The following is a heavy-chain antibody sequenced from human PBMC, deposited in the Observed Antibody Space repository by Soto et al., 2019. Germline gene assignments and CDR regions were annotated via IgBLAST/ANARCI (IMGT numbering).Heavy chain of an antibody. CDR2: IYSGGST. V-gene: IGHV3-53*01. CDR3: AGVSGSCCYYYYMDV. J-gene: IGHJ6*03. Sequence: GGSLRLSCAASGFTVSSNYMSWVRQAPGKGLEWVSVIYSGGSTYYADSVKGRFTISRDNSKNTLYLQMNSLRAEDTAVYYCAGVSGSCCYYYYMDVWGKGTTVTVSS. D-gene: IGHD1-26*01. CDR1: GFTVSSNY.